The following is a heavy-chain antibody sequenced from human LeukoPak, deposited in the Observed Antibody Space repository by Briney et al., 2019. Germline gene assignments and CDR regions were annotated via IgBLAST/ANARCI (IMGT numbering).Heavy chain of an antibody. CDR2: INPNSGGT. V-gene: IGHV1-2*02. D-gene: IGHD2-15*01. Sequence: ASVKVSCKASGYTFTSYYMHWVRQAPGQGLEWMGWINPNSGGTNYAQKFQGRVTMTRDTSISTAYMELSRLRSDDTAVYYCARGGYCSGGSCYGHNWFDPWGQGTLVTVSS. J-gene: IGHJ5*02. CDR1: GYTFTSYY. CDR3: ARGGYCSGGSCYGHNWFDP.